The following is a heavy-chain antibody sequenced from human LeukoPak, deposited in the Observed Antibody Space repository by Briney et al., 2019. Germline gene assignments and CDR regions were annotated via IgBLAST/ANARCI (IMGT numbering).Heavy chain of an antibody. Sequence: ASVKVSCKASGYTFATYGFSWVRQAPGQGLEWMGWISAYNGNTSYAQKLQGRVTTTTDTSTSTAYMELRSLRSDDTAVYYCARDSRYSGSYYYYYGMDVWGQGTTVTVSS. J-gene: IGHJ6*02. D-gene: IGHD1-26*01. CDR1: GYTFATYG. CDR2: ISAYNGNT. CDR3: ARDSRYSGSYYYYYGMDV. V-gene: IGHV1-18*01.